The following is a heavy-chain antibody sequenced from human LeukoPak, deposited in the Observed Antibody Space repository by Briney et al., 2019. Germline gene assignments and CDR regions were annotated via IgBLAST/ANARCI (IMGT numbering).Heavy chain of an antibody. CDR2: INSGGSAI. Sequence: GGSLRLSCAASGFTFNSYEMNWVRQAPGKGLEWVSYINSGGSAIYYADSVKGRFTISRDNAKNSLYLQMNSLRADDTAVYYCARGGSYVHYWGRGTLVTVSS. D-gene: IGHD1-26*01. CDR3: ARGGSYVHY. V-gene: IGHV3-48*03. J-gene: IGHJ4*02. CDR1: GFTFNSYE.